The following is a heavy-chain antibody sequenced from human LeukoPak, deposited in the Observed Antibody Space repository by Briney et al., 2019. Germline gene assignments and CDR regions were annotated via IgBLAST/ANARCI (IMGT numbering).Heavy chain of an antibody. V-gene: IGHV3-21*01. Sequence: PGGSLRLSCAASGFTFSTYSMNWVRQAPGKGLEWVSSISGGAYYIYYAVSVQGRFTISRDNAKNSLYLQMNSLRAEDTAVYYCAGGPAIKTFFDYWGQGALVTVSS. CDR2: ISGGAYYI. D-gene: IGHD2-21*01. CDR1: GFTFSTYS. CDR3: AGGPAIKTFFDY. J-gene: IGHJ4*02.